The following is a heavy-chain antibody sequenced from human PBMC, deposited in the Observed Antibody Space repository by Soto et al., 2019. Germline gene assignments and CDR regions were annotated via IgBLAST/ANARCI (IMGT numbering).Heavy chain of an antibody. CDR1: GFTFSDYY. CDR2: ISSSSSYT. Sequence: QVQLVESGGGLVKPGGSLRLSCAASGFTFSDYYMSWIRQAPGKGLEWVSYISSSSSYTNYADSVKGRFTISRDNAKKSLYLQMNSLRAEDTSVYYCARDTGTRDYGEYYYSGMDVWGQGTTVTVSS. V-gene: IGHV3-11*05. J-gene: IGHJ6*02. D-gene: IGHD4-17*01. CDR3: ARDTGTRDYGEYYYSGMDV.